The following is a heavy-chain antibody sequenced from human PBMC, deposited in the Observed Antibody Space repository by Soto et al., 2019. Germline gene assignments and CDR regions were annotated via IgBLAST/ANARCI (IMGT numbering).Heavy chain of an antibody. CDR3: ARRYGSAFDI. CDR1: VASISSNY. D-gene: IGHD3-10*01. CDR2: IYYSGST. V-gene: IGHV4-59*01. J-gene: IGHJ3*02. Sequence: QVQLQESGPGLVKPSETRSLTSTVLVASISSNYWSGIGRPPGKGLEWIGYIYYSGSTNYNPSLKSRVTISVDTSKNQFSLKLSSVTAADTAVYYCARRYGSAFDIWGQGTMVTVSS.